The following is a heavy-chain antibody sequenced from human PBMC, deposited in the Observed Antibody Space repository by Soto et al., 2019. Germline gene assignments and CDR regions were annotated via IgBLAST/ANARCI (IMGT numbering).Heavy chain of an antibody. Sequence: EVQLVESGGGLVQPGGSLRLSCAASGFTFSDHYMDWVRQAPGKGLEWVGRIRNKANSYTTEYAASVKGRFTISRDDSKNSLYLQMNSLKTEDTAVYYCARGGYCSSTGCHSDYYGMDVWGQGTTVTVSS. J-gene: IGHJ6*02. CDR3: ARGGYCSSTGCHSDYYGMDV. CDR1: GFTFSDHY. V-gene: IGHV3-72*01. D-gene: IGHD2-2*01. CDR2: IRNKANSYTT.